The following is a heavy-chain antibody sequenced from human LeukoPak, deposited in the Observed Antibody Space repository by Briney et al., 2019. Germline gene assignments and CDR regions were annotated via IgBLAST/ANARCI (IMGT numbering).Heavy chain of an antibody. CDR3: ARNRGDPSYLDY. CDR2: ISTSSSYI. D-gene: IGHD4-17*01. V-gene: IGHV3-21*01. J-gene: IGHJ4*02. CDR1: GFTFNGYS. Sequence: GGSLRLSCTASGFTFNGYSMNWVRQAPGKGLEWVSSISTSSSYIYYADSVKGRFTISRNNPKNSLYLQMNSLRAEDTAEYYCARNRGDPSYLDYWGQGTLVTVSS.